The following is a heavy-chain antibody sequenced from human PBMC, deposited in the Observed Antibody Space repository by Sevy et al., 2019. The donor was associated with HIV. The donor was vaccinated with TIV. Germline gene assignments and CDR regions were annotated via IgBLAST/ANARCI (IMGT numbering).Heavy chain of an antibody. V-gene: IGHV1-18*01. CDR2: VSARNGDT. Sequence: ASVKVSCKASGYTFNTYRISWVRQAPGQGLELMGWVSARNGDTNYAQKFQGRVTMITDTSTSTAYMDLRSLRSDDTAIYYCARAYCSGGRCYSPAYWGQGTLVTVSS. CDR1: GYTFNTYR. CDR3: ARAYCSGGRCYSPAY. D-gene: IGHD2-15*01. J-gene: IGHJ4*02.